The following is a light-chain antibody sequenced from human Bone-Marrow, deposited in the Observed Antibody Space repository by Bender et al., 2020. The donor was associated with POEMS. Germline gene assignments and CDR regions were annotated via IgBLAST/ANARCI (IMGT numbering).Light chain of an antibody. CDR1: RSNIGAHA. V-gene: IGLV1-44*01. CDR2: SSH. CDR3: AVWDDSLNGWV. Sequence: QSVLTQPPSASGTPGQRVTISCSGGRSNIGAHAVNWYQHLPGTAPKLRIYSSHRRPSEVPDRFSGSRSGTSASLALSGLQSEDEAEYYCAVWDDSLNGWVFGGGTKLTVL. J-gene: IGLJ3*02.